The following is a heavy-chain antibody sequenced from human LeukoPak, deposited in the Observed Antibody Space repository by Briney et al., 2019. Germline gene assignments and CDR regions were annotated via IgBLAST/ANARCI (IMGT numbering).Heavy chain of an antibody. CDR3: AKVKWTYSGSYIFPFDY. D-gene: IGHD1-26*01. V-gene: IGHV3-30*18. J-gene: IGHJ4*02. CDR1: GFTFSIDG. Sequence: GGSLRLSCAASGFTFSIDGMDWVRQAPGKGLEWVAVILHEESNKYYADSVKGRFTISRDNSKTTLFLQMNSMRAEDTAVYYCAKVKWTYSGSYIFPFDYWGQGTLVPVSS. CDR2: ILHEESNK.